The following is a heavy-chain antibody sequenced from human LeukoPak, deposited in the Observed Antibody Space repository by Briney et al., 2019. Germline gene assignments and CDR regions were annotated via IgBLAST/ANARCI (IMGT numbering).Heavy chain of an antibody. V-gene: IGHV4-4*07. CDR1: GGSITSHY. Sequence: PSETLSPTCTVSGGSITSHYWSWIRQPAGKGLEWIGRIYPSGGTNYNPSLKTRVTMSVDTSKSQFSLKLSSVTAADTAVYYCAGHYYYDTTGSDYWGQGTLVTVSS. J-gene: IGHJ4*02. D-gene: IGHD3-22*01. CDR2: IYPSGGT. CDR3: AGHYYYDTTGSDY.